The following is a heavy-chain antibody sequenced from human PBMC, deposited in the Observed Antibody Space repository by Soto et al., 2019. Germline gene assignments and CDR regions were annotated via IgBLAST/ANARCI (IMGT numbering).Heavy chain of an antibody. Sequence: EVQLVESGGAIVQPGGSLRLSCATSGFTFSSYPIHWVRQAPGKGPVWVSRITEDGSDTTYADSVKGRFTVTRDNAKNTMYLQMSGLGAEDTAVYHCVRGTNGWRGMDYWGQGTLVTVSS. V-gene: IGHV3-74*01. D-gene: IGHD2-8*01. CDR3: VRGTNGWRGMDY. CDR2: ITEDGSDT. J-gene: IGHJ4*02. CDR1: GFTFSSYP.